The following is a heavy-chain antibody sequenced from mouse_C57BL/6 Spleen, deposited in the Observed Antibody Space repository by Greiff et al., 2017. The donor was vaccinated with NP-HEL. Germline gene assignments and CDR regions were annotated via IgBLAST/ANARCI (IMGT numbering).Heavy chain of an antibody. D-gene: IGHD1-1*01. V-gene: IGHV5-4*01. J-gene: IGHJ3*01. CDR1: GFTFSSYA. CDR3: AREGSHYGSSTFAY. CDR2: ISDGGSYT. Sequence: EVKLVESGGGLVKPGGSLKLSCAASGFTFSSYAMSWVRQTPEKRLEWVATISDGGSYTYYPDNVKGRFTISRDNAKNNLYLQMSHLKSEDTAMYYCAREGSHYGSSTFAYWGQGTLVTVSA.